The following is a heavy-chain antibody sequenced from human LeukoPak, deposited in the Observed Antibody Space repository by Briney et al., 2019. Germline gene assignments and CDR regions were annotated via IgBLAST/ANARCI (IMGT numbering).Heavy chain of an antibody. J-gene: IGHJ3*02. CDR2: INHSGST. V-gene: IGHV4-34*01. Sequence: SETLSLTCAVYGGSFSGYYWSWIRQPPGKGLKWIGEINHSGSTNYNPSLKSRVTISVDTSKNQFSLKLSSVTAADTAVYYCARLRSSWQRNDAFDIWGQGTMVTVSS. D-gene: IGHD6-13*01. CDR1: GGSFSGYY. CDR3: ARLRSSWQRNDAFDI.